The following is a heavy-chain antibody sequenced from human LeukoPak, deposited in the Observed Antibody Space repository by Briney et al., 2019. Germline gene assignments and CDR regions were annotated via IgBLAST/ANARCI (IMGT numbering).Heavy chain of an antibody. CDR2: INSDGSTT. V-gene: IGHV3-74*01. CDR1: GFTFNSYW. D-gene: IGHD3-10*01. J-gene: IGHJ4*02. CDR3: ARGNYYGQDY. Sequence: GGSLRLSCGASGFTFNSYWMHWVRQAPGKGLVWISRINSDGSTTSYADSVKGRFTISRDNAKNTLYLQMNSLRAEDTAVYYCARGNYYGQDYWGQGTLVTVSS.